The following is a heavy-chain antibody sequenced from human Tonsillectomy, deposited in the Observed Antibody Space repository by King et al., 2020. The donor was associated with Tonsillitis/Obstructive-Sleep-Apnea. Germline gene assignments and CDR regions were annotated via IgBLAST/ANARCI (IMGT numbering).Heavy chain of an antibody. CDR2: IYPGDSDT. D-gene: IGHD2-15*01. Sequence: QLVQSGAEVKKPGESLKISCKGSGYSFTSSWIGWVRQMPGKGLEWMGIIYPGDSDTRYSPSFQGQVTISADKSFSTAYLQWSSLKASDTAMYYCARRMSCTGGSCSDAFDIWGQGTMVTVSS. J-gene: IGHJ3*02. CDR3: ARRMSCTGGSCSDAFDI. V-gene: IGHV5-51*01. CDR1: GYSFTSSW.